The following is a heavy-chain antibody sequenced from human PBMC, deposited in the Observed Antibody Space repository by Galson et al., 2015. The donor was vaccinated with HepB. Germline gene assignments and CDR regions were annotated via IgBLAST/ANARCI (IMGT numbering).Heavy chain of an antibody. CDR1: GFTFSTFT. V-gene: IGHV3-21*01. CDR2: ITGSSTYI. D-gene: IGHD3-10*01. Sequence: SLRLSCAASGFTFSTFTMNWFRQAPGKGLGWVSSITGSSTYIHYADSLKGRFTISRDNAKNSLYLQMNSLRAGDTAVYYCARARNLYGHFDYWGQGTLVTVSS. CDR3: ARARNLYGHFDY. J-gene: IGHJ4*02.